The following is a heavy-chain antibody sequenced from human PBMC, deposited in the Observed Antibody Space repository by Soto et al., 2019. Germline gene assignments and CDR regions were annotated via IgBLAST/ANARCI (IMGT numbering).Heavy chain of an antibody. CDR3: ARAREYDSSGYSMDFDY. CDR2: IIPIFGTA. J-gene: IGHJ4*02. V-gene: IGHV1-69*13. D-gene: IGHD3-22*01. Sequence: ASVKVSCKVSGYTLTELSMHWVRQAPGKGLEWMGGIIPIFGTANYAQKFQGRVTITADESTSTAYMELSSLRSEDTAVYYCARAREYDSSGYSMDFDYWGQGTLVTVS. CDR1: GYTLTELS.